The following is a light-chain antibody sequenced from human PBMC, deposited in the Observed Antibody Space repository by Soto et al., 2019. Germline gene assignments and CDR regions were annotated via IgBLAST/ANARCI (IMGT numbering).Light chain of an antibody. J-gene: IGLJ3*02. Sequence: QSALTQPPSASGSPGQSVTISCTGTSSDIGGYNYVSWYQQHPGKAPKLIIYDVNKRPSGVPDRFSGSKSGNTASLTISWLQAEDEADYYCCSYAHTSRVFGGGTQLTVL. CDR1: SSDIGGYNY. CDR3: CSYAHTSRV. CDR2: DVN. V-gene: IGLV2-8*01.